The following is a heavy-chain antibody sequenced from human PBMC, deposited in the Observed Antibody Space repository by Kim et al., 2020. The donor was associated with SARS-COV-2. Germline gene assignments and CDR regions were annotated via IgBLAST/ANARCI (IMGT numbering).Heavy chain of an antibody. CDR1: GFTFSSYG. J-gene: IGHJ3*02. CDR3: AKVANWGLWDAFDI. V-gene: IGHV3-30*18. Sequence: GGSLRLSCAASGFTFSSYGMHWVRQAPGKGLEWVAVISYDGSNKYYADSVKGRFTISRDNSKNTLYLQMNSLRAEDTAVYYCAKVANWGLWDAFDIWGQGTMVTVSS. D-gene: IGHD7-27*01. CDR2: ISYDGSNK.